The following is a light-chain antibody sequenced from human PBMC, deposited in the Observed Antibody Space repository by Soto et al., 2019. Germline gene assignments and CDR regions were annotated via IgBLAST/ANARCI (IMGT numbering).Light chain of an antibody. CDR1: SSDVGGFDY. CDR3: TSYSDGATLPV. Sequence: QSALTQPASVSGSPGQSITISCTGTSSDVGGFDYVSWFQHYPGKAPKLIIFDVTNRPSGISHRFSGSKSGNTASLTISGLLTEDEADYYCTSYSDGATLPVFGGGTQLTVL. J-gene: IGLJ3*02. V-gene: IGLV2-14*03. CDR2: DVT.